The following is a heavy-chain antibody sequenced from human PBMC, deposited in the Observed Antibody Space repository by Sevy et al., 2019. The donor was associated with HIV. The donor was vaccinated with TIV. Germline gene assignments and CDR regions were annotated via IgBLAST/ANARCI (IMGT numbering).Heavy chain of an antibody. CDR1: GFSLINYA. CDR2: MTFDGPNQ. V-gene: IGHV3-33*03. J-gene: IGHJ3*02. D-gene: IGHD3-9*01. CDR3: AKVLNAQINTDDTFDI. Sequence: GGSLRLSCKATGFSLINYAIHWVRQAPGKGLEWVAVMTFDGPNQYYADSEKGRFTISRDTSTNAVYLQMNSLRADDTALYSCAKVLNAQINTDDTFDIWGLGTMVTVSS.